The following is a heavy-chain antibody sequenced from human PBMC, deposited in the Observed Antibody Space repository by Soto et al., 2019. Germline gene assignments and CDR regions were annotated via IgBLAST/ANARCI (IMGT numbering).Heavy chain of an antibody. Sequence: GGSLRLSCAASGFSFSIYAMSWVRQGPGRGLEWVSLIGGSGDTTYYADSVKGRFTISRDDSKNTLYLQLSSLRADDTALYYCVNGTRRHGGHCVFLAFGGRGSWVPGSS. CDR1: GFSFSIYA. D-gene: IGHD6-13*01. CDR3: VNGTRRHGGHCVFLAF. V-gene: IGHV3-23*01. CDR2: IGGSGDTT. J-gene: IGHJ4*02.